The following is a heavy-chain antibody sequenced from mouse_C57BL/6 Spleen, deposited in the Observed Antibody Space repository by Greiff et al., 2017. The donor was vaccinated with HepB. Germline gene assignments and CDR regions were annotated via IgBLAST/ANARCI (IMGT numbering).Heavy chain of an antibody. CDR1: GFTFSSYA. V-gene: IGHV5-9-1*02. D-gene: IGHD2-5*01. CDR2: ISSGGDYI. Sequence: EVHLVESGEGLVKPGGSLKLSCAASGFTFSSYAMSWVRQTPEKRLEWVAYISSGGDYIYYADTVKGRFTISRDNARNTLYLQMSSLKSEDTAMYYCTREGTIVTPYYYAMDYWGQGTSVTVSS. CDR3: TREGTIVTPYYYAMDY. J-gene: IGHJ4*01.